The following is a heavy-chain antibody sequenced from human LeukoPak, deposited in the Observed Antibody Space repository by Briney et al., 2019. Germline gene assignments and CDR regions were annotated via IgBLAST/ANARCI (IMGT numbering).Heavy chain of an antibody. CDR3: ARNQWSPYYYYYAMDV. Sequence: HSGGSLRLSCAASGFAFSKYNMHWVRQAPGKGLEWVAVTSNDGKIKYYADSVKGRFTISRDNAKKSLYLQMNSLRAEDTAVYYCARNQWSPYYYYYAMDVWGQGTTVTVSS. CDR2: TSNDGKIK. V-gene: IGHV3-30*04. J-gene: IGHJ6*02. D-gene: IGHD2-15*01. CDR1: GFAFSKYN.